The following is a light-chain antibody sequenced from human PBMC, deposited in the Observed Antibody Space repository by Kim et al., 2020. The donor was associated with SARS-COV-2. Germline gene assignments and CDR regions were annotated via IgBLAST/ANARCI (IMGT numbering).Light chain of an antibody. J-gene: IGLJ2*01. Sequence: GSPGQTASITCSGDKLGDKYGCWYQQKPGQSPVLVIYQDSKRPSGIPERFSGSNSGNTATLTISGTQAMDEADYYCQAWDSSTVVFGGGTQLTVL. CDR1: KLGDKY. CDR3: QAWDSSTVV. V-gene: IGLV3-1*01. CDR2: QDS.